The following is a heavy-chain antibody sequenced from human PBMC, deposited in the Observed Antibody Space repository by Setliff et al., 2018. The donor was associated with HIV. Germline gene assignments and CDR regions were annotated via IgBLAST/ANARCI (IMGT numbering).Heavy chain of an antibody. Sequence: SETLSLTCTVSGGSINGTYYWNWIRQPAGKGLEWVGRIYKSGSSNANPSLKSRVTMSVDTSRNQFSLTLKSVTAADTAVYYCARADCTMIMMVDYFDQWGQGTLVTVSS. CDR1: GGSINGTYY. V-gene: IGHV4-4*07. D-gene: IGHD3-22*01. J-gene: IGHJ4*02. CDR2: IYKSGSS. CDR3: ARADCTMIMMVDYFDQ.